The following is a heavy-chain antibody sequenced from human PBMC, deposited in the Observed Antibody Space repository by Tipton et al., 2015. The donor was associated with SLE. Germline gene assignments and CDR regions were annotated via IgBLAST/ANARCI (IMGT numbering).Heavy chain of an antibody. D-gene: IGHD3-10*01. CDR3: IRERGAFTRVRGDIDY. J-gene: IGHJ4*02. V-gene: IGHV3-49*04. Sequence: RSLRLSCSTSGFTFGDYSMAWVRQAPGRGLEWLSFIRRKDYGGTTEYAESVKGRFTMSRDDSTSTAYLHMNSLQIEDTAVYYCIRERGAFTRVRGDIDYWGQGTLVTVSS. CDR1: GFTFGDYS. CDR2: IRRKDYGGTT.